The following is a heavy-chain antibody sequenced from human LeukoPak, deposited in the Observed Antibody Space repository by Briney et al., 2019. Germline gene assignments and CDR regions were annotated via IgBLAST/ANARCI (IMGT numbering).Heavy chain of an antibody. J-gene: IGHJ3*02. V-gene: IGHV4-34*01. D-gene: IGHD3-10*01. CDR2: INHSGST. Sequence: SETLSLTCAVYGGSFSGYYWSWIRQPPGKGLEWIGEINHSGSTDYNPSLKSRVTISVDTSKNQFSLKLSSVTAADTAVYYCTRGGGGTMVRGVIPLSAFDIWGQGTMVTVSS. CDR3: TRGGGGTMVRGVIPLSAFDI. CDR1: GGSFSGYY.